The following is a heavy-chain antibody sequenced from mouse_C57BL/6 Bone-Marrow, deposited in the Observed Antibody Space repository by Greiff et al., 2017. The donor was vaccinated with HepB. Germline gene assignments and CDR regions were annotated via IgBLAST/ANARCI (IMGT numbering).Heavy chain of an antibody. J-gene: IGHJ4*01. D-gene: IGHD2-5*01. CDR2: IYPRSGNT. Sequence: QVQLKQSGAELARPGASVKLSCKASGYTFTSYGISWVKQRTGQGLEWIGEIYPRSGNTYYNEKFKGKATLTADKSSSTAYMELRSLTSEDSAVYFCARGYYSNYEDAMDYWGQGTSVTVSS. CDR3: ARGYYSNYEDAMDY. CDR1: GYTFTSYG. V-gene: IGHV1-81*01.